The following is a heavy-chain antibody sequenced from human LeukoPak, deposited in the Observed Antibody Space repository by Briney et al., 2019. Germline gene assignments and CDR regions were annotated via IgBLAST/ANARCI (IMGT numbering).Heavy chain of an antibody. CDR2: INHSGST. CDR3: ARGAAGRIVVVPAASGTGSYNWFDP. Sequence: PSETLSLTCAVYGGSFSGYYWSWIRQPPGKGLEWIGEINHSGSTNYNPSLKSRVTISVDTSKNQFSLKLSSVTAADTAVYYCARGAAGRIVVVPAASGTGSYNWFDPWGQGTLVTVSS. V-gene: IGHV4-34*01. J-gene: IGHJ5*02. D-gene: IGHD2-2*01. CDR1: GGSFSGYY.